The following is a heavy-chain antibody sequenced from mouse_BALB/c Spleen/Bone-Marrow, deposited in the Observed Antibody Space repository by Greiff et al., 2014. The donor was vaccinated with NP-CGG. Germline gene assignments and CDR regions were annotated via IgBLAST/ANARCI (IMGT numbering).Heavy chain of an antibody. V-gene: IGHV1-87*01. Sequence: QVQLQQSGAELARPGASVKLSCKASGYTFTGYWMQWVKQRPGQGLEWIGIIYPGDGDTRYTQKFKGKATLTADKSSTTAYMQLRILASDAAAVYYCVRVFYDSSSAYWGQGTPLTVSA. CDR1: GYTFTGYW. J-gene: IGHJ2*01. CDR2: IYPGDGDT. D-gene: IGHD2-12*01. CDR3: VRVFYDSSSAY.